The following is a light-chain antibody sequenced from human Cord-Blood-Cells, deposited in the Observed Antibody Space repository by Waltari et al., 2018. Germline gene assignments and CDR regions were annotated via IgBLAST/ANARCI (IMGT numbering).Light chain of an antibody. J-gene: IGLJ2*01. CDR1: SSDVGSYNL. CDR2: EGS. Sequence: QSALTQPASVSGSPGQSITISCTGTSSDVGSYNLVSWYQQHPGKAPNLMIYEGSKRPPGVSNRFSGSKSGNTASLTISGLQAEDEADYYCCSYAGSSTLVFGGGTKLTVL. V-gene: IGLV2-23*01. CDR3: CSYAGSSTLV.